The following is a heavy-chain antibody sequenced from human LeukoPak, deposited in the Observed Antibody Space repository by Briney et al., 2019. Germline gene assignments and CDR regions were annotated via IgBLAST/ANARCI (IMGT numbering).Heavy chain of an antibody. Sequence: GGSLRLSCAASGFTFSSYGMHWVRQAPGKGLEWVAVIWYDGSNKYYADSVKGRFTISRDNSKNSLYLQMNSLRTEDTALYYCAKDMAPRFLEWLPDYWGQGTLVTVSS. D-gene: IGHD3-3*01. CDR3: AKDMAPRFLEWLPDY. J-gene: IGHJ4*02. V-gene: IGHV3-33*03. CDR2: IWYDGSNK. CDR1: GFTFSSYG.